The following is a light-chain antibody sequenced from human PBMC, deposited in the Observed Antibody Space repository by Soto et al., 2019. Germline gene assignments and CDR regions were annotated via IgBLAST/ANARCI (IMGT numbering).Light chain of an antibody. V-gene: IGKV1-39*01. CDR2: AAS. J-gene: IGKJ2*01. CDR3: QQSYSPLYT. CDR1: QSISSD. Sequence: DIQMTQSPSSLSASVGDRVTITCRASQSISSDLNWYQQKPGKVPKLLIYAASSLHSGVPSRFSGSGSGTDFTLTISSLQPEDFAAYYCQQSYSPLYTFGQGTKLEIK.